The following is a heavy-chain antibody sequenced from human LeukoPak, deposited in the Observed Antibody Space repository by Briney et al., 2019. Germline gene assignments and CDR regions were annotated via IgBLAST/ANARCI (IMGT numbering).Heavy chain of an antibody. CDR2: FNSDGRSA. D-gene: IGHD4-17*01. J-gene: IGHJ4*02. CDR3: AKVGTTTSSVDY. V-gene: IGHV3-74*01. CDR1: GFTFSTYW. Sequence: PGGSLRLSCAASGFTFSTYWMHWVRQAPGKGLVWVSRFNSDGRSAYYADSVKGRFTITRDNAKNTLYLQMNSLRAEDTAVYYCAKVGTTTSSVDYWGQGTLVTVSS.